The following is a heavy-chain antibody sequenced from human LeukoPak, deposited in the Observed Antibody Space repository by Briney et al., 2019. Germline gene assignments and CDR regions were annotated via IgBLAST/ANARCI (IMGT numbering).Heavy chain of an antibody. CDR1: GGSISGYK. CDR2: SDDGGHT. CDR3: ARAARRPDGWTGGSYH. J-gene: IGHJ4*02. V-gene: IGHV4-4*07. D-gene: IGHD5-24*01. Sequence: PSETLSLTCSVSGGSISGYKWAWIRQPAGKGLEWLGRSDDGGHTDYSPSLESRLTVSIDKSKNQVPLKLISVTAADTAVYYCARAARRPDGWTGGSYHWGQGIPVTVSS.